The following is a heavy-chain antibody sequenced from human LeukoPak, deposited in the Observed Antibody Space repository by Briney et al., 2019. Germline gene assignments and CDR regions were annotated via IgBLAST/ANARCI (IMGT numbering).Heavy chain of an antibody. D-gene: IGHD3-9*01. CDR1: GGTFSSYA. J-gene: IGHJ4*02. CDR2: IIPIFGTA. V-gene: IGHV1-69*13. Sequence: GASVKVSCKASGGTFSSYAISWVRQAPGQGLEWMGGIIPIFGTANYAQKFQGRVTITADESTSTAYMELSSLRSDDTAVYYCARDQAATNTQVRFCLDWGQGTLVTVSS. CDR3: ARDQAATNTQVRFCLD.